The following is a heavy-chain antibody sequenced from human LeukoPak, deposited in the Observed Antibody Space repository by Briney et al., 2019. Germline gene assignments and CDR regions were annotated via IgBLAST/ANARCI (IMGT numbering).Heavy chain of an antibody. CDR3: ARDSYGDFDYLDV. V-gene: IGHV4-59*01. D-gene: IGHD4-17*01. J-gene: IGHJ6*03. CDR2: IYYSGST. Sequence: TASETLSLXCTVSGGSITSNYWSWVRQPPGKGLEWIGYIYYSGSTNYNPSLKSRVAISIDTSKKQFSLKLSSVTAADTAVYYCARDSYGDFDYLDVWGKGTTVTVSS. CDR1: GGSITSNY.